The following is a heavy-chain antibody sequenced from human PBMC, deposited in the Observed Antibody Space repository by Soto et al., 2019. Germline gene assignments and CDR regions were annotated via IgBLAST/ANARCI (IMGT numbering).Heavy chain of an antibody. CDR3: ARSFGVDAAGPFDY. CDR2: IYYSGST. Sequence: QVQLQEAGPGLVKPSQTLSLTCTVSGGSISSGGYYWSWISQHPGKGLEWIGYIYYSGSTYYNPSLESRVTISVDTSKTQFSLKLSSVTAADTAVYYCARSFGVDAAGPFDYWGHGTLITVS. D-gene: IGHD6-13*01. CDR1: GGSISSGGYY. J-gene: IGHJ4*01. V-gene: IGHV4-31*03.